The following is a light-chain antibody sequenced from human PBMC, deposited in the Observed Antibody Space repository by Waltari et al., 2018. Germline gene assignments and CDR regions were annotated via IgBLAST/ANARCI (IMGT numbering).Light chain of an antibody. CDR3: QTGGHGTWV. J-gene: IGLJ3*02. Sequence: QLVVTQSPSASASLGASVKLTCTLSSGHSSNVIAWLQPHPERGPRYLMKVNSDGSHSRGAEIPDRFSGSSSGAERYLTISNLQSEDEADYYCQTGGHGTWVFGGGTKLTVL. CDR1: SGHSSNV. CDR2: VNSDGSH. V-gene: IGLV4-69*01.